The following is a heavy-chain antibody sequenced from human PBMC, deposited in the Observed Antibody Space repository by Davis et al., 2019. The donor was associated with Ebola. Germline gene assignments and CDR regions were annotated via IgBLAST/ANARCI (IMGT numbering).Heavy chain of an antibody. Sequence: SLKISCAASGFTFDDYAMHWVRQAPGKGLEWVSGISWNSGSIGYADSVKGRFTISRDNAKNSLYLQMNSLRAEDTALYYCAKDSEYSSSSGRFDYWGQGTLVTVSS. CDR1: GFTFDDYA. V-gene: IGHV3-9*01. CDR2: ISWNSGSI. CDR3: AKDSEYSSSSGRFDY. D-gene: IGHD6-6*01. J-gene: IGHJ4*02.